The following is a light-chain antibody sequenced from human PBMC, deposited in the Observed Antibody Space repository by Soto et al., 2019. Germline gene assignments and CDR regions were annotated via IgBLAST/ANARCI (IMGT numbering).Light chain of an antibody. CDR1: QSISNY. V-gene: IGKV1-39*01. J-gene: IGKJ1*01. Sequence: DLQMTQSPSSLSASVGDRVTITCRASQSISNYLNWYQQRPGKAPKLLIYLAPSLSSGVPSKFSGSGSGTDFTLTISVLQPEDSATYYCQQTYKTPLTFGQGTKVEIK. CDR3: QQTYKTPLT. CDR2: LAP.